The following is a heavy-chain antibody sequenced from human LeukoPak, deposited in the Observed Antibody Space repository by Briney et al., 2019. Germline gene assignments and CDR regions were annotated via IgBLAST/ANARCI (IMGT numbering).Heavy chain of an antibody. J-gene: IGHJ4*02. CDR2: IYHSGST. Sequence: PSETLSLTCAVSGGSISSSNWWSWVRQPPGKGLEWIGEIYHSGSTNYNPSLKSRVTISVDKSKNQFSLKLSSVTAADTAVYYCARVGRDTGYCSSTSCYGDWGQGTLVTVSS. CDR1: GGSISSSNW. V-gene: IGHV4-4*02. D-gene: IGHD2-2*01. CDR3: ARVGRDTGYCSSTSCYGD.